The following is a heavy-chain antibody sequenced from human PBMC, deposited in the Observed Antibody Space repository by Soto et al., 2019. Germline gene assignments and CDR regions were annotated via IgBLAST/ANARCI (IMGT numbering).Heavy chain of an antibody. Sequence: PGGSLRLSCAGSGFTFSNYGLHWVRQAPGKGLEWVAVISYDGSNKYYADSVKGRFTISRDNSKNMLYLQMDGLRAEDTAVYYCAKDGAPRYCSRSSCHPAGAYWGQGTLVTVSS. CDR2: ISYDGSNK. V-gene: IGHV3-30*18. D-gene: IGHD2-15*01. J-gene: IGHJ4*02. CDR1: GFTFSNYG. CDR3: AKDGAPRYCSRSSCHPAGAY.